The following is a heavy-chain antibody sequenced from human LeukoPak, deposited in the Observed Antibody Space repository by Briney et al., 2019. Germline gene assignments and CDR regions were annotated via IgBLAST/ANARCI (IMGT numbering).Heavy chain of an antibody. Sequence: PSETLSLTCTVSGGSISSYYWSWIRQPPGKGLEWIGYIYYSGSTNYNPSLKSRVTISVDTSKNQFSLKLSSVTAADTAVYYCARAYYYDSSGYYLPPSYYLDYWGQGTLVTVSS. CDR1: GGSISSYY. CDR2: IYYSGST. D-gene: IGHD3-22*01. CDR3: ARAYYYDSSGYYLPPSYYLDY. V-gene: IGHV4-59*01. J-gene: IGHJ4*02.